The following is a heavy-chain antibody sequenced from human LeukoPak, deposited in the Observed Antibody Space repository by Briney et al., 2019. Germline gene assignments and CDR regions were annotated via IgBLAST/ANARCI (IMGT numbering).Heavy chain of an antibody. V-gene: IGHV2-5*02. CDR2: IYWDDDK. D-gene: IGHD3-16*01. CDR3: AHSRENNSGEYVLSFDY. J-gene: IGHJ4*02. Sequence: SGPTLVKPTQTLTLTCTFSGFALSTSGVGVGWIRQPPGKALEWLALIYWDDDKRYSPSLKSRLTITKDTSKNQVVLTMTNMDPVDTATYYCAHSRENNSGEYVLSFDYWGQGTLVTVSS. CDR1: GFALSTSGVG.